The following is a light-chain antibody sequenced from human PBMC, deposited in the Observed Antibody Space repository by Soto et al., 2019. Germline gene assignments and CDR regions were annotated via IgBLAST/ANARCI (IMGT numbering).Light chain of an antibody. CDR1: QSVSSY. CDR2: DAS. V-gene: IGKV3-11*01. Sequence: EIVMTQYHETLSVSPGERATLSCRSSQSVSSYLAWFQQKPGQAPRLLIYDASNRATGIPARFSGSGSGTDFTLTISSLEPEDFAVYYCQQRSNWPPAITFGQGTRLEVK. CDR3: QQRSNWPPAIT. J-gene: IGKJ5*01.